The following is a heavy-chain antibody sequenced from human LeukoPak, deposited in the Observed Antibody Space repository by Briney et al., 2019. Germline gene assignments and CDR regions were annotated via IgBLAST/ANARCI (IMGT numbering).Heavy chain of an antibody. D-gene: IGHD4-17*01. Sequence: GGSLRLSCAASGFTVSSNYMSWVRQAPGKGLEWVSVIYSGGSTYYADSVKGRFTISRDNSKNTLYLQMNSLRAEDTAVYYCARLPTRTTVTTRADYWGQGTLVTVSS. CDR1: GFTVSSNY. V-gene: IGHV3-53*01. J-gene: IGHJ4*02. CDR3: ARLPTRTTVTTRADY. CDR2: IYSGGST.